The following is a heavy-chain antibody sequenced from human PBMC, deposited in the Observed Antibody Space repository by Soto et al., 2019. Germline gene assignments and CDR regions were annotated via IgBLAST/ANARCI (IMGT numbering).Heavy chain of an antibody. Sequence: PGGSLRLSCAASGFTFSSYAMHWVRQAPGKGLEWVAVISYDGSNKYYADSVKGRFTISRDNSKNTLYLQMNSLRAEDTAVYYCARGTYLTNYYDSSGYYFYPFDYWGQGTLVTVSS. D-gene: IGHD3-22*01. J-gene: IGHJ4*02. CDR1: GFTFSSYA. CDR3: ARGTYLTNYYDSSGYYFYPFDY. V-gene: IGHV3-30-3*01. CDR2: ISYDGSNK.